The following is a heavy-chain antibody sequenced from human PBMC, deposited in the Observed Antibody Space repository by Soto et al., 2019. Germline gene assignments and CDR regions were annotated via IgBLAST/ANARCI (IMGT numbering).Heavy chain of an antibody. CDR2: VYHTGNT. CDR1: CGSISRGAYY. J-gene: IGHJ5*02. CDR3: AVDTTIEGPNWFDP. D-gene: IGHD5-18*01. Sequence: QVQLQESGPGLVKPSQTLSLTCTVSCGSISRGAYYWSWIRQLPGKGLEWIGYVYHTGNTDYNPSLKSRVSISVDTSKNQFSMDLRYVTAADTAVYYCAVDTTIEGPNWFDPWGQGTLVTVSS. V-gene: IGHV4-31*03.